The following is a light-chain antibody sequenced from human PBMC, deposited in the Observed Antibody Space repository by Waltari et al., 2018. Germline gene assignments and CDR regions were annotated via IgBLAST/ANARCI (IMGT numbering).Light chain of an antibody. J-gene: IGLJ2*01. Sequence: QSVLAQPPSVSGTPGQRVTISCAGSNPNVGSNVVNWYHQFPGTAPKLLIYRNNQRPSGVPDRFSGSKSGTSASLAISGLQSEDEADYYCAAWDDSLNGHWVFGGGTKVTVL. CDR2: RNN. CDR3: AAWDDSLNGHWV. V-gene: IGLV1-44*01. CDR1: NPNVGSNV.